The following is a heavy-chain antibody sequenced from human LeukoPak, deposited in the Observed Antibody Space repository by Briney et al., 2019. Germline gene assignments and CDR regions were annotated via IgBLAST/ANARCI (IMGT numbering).Heavy chain of an antibody. CDR2: ISGSCTTR. V-gene: IGHV3-21*01. CDR3: ARDPFGDAY. Sequence: GGNLRLSCAASGFTFSVYTMNWVRQAPGKGLEWVSSISGSCTTRYYADSVKGRVTISRDNTKNSVSLQMNSLRVEDTAVYYCARDPFGDAYWGQGTLVTVSS. J-gene: IGHJ4*02. D-gene: IGHD3-10*01. CDR1: GFTFSVYT.